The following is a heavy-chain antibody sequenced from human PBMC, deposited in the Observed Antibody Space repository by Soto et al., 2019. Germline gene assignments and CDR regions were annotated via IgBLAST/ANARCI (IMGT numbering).Heavy chain of an antibody. CDR1: GFTFSSYG. V-gene: IGHV3-30*18. CDR3: AKQLAYCGGDCYHYYFDY. Sequence: GGSLRLSCAASGFTFSSYGMHWVRQAPGKGLEWVAVISYDGSNKYYADSVKGRFTISRDNSKNTLYLQMNSLRAEDTAVYYCAKQLAYCGGDCYHYYFDYWGQGTLVTVSS. CDR2: ISYDGSNK. D-gene: IGHD2-21*02. J-gene: IGHJ4*02.